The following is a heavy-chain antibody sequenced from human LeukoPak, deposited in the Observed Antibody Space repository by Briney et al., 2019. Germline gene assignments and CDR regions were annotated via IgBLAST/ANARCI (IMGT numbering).Heavy chain of an antibody. J-gene: IGHJ4*02. Sequence: SETRSLTCTVSGGSISSHYWSWVRQPPGKGLEWIGYVSYSGSTNYNPSLKSRVTTSIDTSKNQFSLKLSSVSAADTAVYYCARGGFYCGGDCYVDYWGQGTLVTVSS. CDR3: ARGGFYCGGDCYVDY. CDR2: VSYSGST. CDR1: GGSISSHY. V-gene: IGHV4-59*11. D-gene: IGHD2-21*02.